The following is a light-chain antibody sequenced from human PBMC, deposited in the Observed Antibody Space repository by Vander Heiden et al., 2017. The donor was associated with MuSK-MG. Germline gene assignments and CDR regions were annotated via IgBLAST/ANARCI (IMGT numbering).Light chain of an antibody. V-gene: IGKV2-28*01. CDR1: QSLLHSNGYNN. CDR2: LGS. CDR3: MQALQTPLT. Sequence: DIVMTQSTLSLPVTPGEPASISCRSSQSLLHSNGYNNLHWYLQKPGQSPQLLIYLGSNRASGVPDRVSGSGSGTDFTLKISRVEAEDVGVYYCMQALQTPLTFGGGTKVEIK. J-gene: IGKJ4*01.